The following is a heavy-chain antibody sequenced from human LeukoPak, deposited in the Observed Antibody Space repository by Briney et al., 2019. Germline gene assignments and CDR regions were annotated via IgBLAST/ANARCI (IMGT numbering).Heavy chain of an antibody. Sequence: ASVTVSCKASGYTFTSYDINWVRQAPGQGLEWMGWMNPNSGNTGYAQKFQGRVTMTRNTSISTAYMELSSLRSEDTAVYYCARGGYDFWSGPYGMDVWGQGTTVTVSS. V-gene: IGHV1-8*01. CDR3: ARGGYDFWSGPYGMDV. D-gene: IGHD3-3*01. CDR1: GYTFTSYD. CDR2: MNPNSGNT. J-gene: IGHJ6*02.